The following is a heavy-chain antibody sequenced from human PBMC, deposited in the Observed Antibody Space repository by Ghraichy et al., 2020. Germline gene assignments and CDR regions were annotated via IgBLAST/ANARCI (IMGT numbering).Heavy chain of an antibody. CDR1: GGSISSYY. CDR2: IYYSGST. D-gene: IGHD6-13*01. CDR3: ARVRGIAAAGTQDYYYGMDV. J-gene: IGHJ6*02. Sequence: SETLSLTCTVSGGSISSYYWSWIRQPPGKGLEWIGYIYYSGSTNYNPSLKSRVTISVDTSKNQFSLKLSSVTAEDTAVYYCARVRGIAAAGTQDYYYGMDVWGQGTTVTVSS. V-gene: IGHV4-59*01.